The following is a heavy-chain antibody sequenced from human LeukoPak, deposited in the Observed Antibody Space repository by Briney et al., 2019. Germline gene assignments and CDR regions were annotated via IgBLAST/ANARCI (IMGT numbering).Heavy chain of an antibody. CDR2: IRSKANNYAT. V-gene: IGHV3-73*01. J-gene: IGHJ6*02. Sequence: GGSLRLSCVASGLIFSDSAIHWVRQASGTGLEWVGRIRSKANNYATAYAASVKGMFTISRDDSKNTAYLQMNSLKTEDTAVYYCTRTTQEGMDVWGQGTTVTVSS. D-gene: IGHD4-11*01. CDR3: TRTTQEGMDV. CDR1: GLIFSDSA.